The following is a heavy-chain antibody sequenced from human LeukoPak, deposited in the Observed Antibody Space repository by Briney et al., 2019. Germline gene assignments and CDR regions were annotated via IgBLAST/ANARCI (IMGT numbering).Heavy chain of an antibody. D-gene: IGHD2-21*02. CDR1: GFTLSGFA. J-gene: IGHJ3*02. V-gene: IGHV3-64*01. CDR3: ARDLPYCGGDCYSGVFDI. CDR2: MIRNDRA. Sequence: GGSLRLSCAASGFTLSGFAMHWVRQAPGKGLEYVSDMIRNDRAYYANSVKDRFTISRDKSKNTLFLQMDSLRAEDMAVYYCARDLPYCGGDCYSGVFDIWGQGTMVTVSS.